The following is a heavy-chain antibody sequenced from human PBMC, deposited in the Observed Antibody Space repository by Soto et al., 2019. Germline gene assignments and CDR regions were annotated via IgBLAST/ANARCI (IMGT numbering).Heavy chain of an antibody. Sequence: QLVQSGAEVKKPGASVKVSCKASGYSFSSYGIIWVRQAPGQGLEWMGWIRPYNGDTNSAQKLQGRVTMTTDTSTSTAYMELRSLRSDDTAVYYCARRAEDLYYYYMAVWGKGTTVTVSS. CDR2: IRPYNGDT. V-gene: IGHV1-18*01. CDR1: GYSFSSYG. J-gene: IGHJ6*03. D-gene: IGHD1-26*01. CDR3: ARRAEDLYYYYMAV.